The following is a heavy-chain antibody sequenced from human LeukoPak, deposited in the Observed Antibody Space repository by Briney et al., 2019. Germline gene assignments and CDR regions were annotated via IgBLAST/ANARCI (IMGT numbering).Heavy chain of an antibody. D-gene: IGHD2-2*01. Sequence: GGSLRLSCAASGFTFRSYWMTWVRQAPGKGLEWVANIKLDGTEKFYVDSVKGRFTVSRDNAKNSLYLQMNSLRAEDTALYYCARLFCSSFRCYAFDYWGQGALVTVSS. CDR1: GFTFRSYW. CDR3: ARLFCSSFRCYAFDY. J-gene: IGHJ4*02. V-gene: IGHV3-7*03. CDR2: IKLDGTEK.